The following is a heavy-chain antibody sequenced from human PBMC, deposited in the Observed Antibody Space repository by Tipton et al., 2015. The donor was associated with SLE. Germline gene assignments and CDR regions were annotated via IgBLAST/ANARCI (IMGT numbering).Heavy chain of an antibody. CDR1: SGSISSYH. CDR2: IYYSGNI. J-gene: IGHJ4*02. V-gene: IGHV4-59*01. D-gene: IGHD7-27*01. Sequence: TLSLTRTVSSGSISSYHWSWIRQPPGKGLEWIGYIYYSGNINHNPSLESRVTISLDTSKNQFSLKLNSVTAADTAVYYCARGGRWGSVANFDNWGQGTLVTVSS. CDR3: ARGGRWGSVANFDN.